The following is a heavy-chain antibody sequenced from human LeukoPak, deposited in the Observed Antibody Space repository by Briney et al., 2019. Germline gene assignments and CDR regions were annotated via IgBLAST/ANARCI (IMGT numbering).Heavy chain of an antibody. CDR1: GFTFSDYY. D-gene: IGHD7-27*01. V-gene: IGHV3-11*04. CDR3: AREAGTGERWYFDL. Sequence: GGSLRLSCAASGFTFSDYYMRWIRQAPGKGLEWVSYISGITTTSIPTTIYYADSVKGRFTISRDNAKNSLYLQMNSLRAEDTAVYYCAREAGTGERWYFDLWGRGTLVTVSS. J-gene: IGHJ2*01. CDR2: ISGITTTSIPTTI.